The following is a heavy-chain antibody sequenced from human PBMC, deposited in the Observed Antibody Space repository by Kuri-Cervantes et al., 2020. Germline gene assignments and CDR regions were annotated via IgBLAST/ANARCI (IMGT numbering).Heavy chain of an antibody. D-gene: IGHD3-3*01. Sequence: GGSLRLSCAASGLTFDDYGMSWVRQAPGKGLEWVSSISSSSSYIYYADSVKGRFTISRDNSKNTLYLQMNSLRAEDTAVYYCARGIVKPRDYDFWSGYQTLLDYWGQGTLVTVSS. J-gene: IGHJ4*02. CDR1: GLTFDDYG. CDR3: ARGIVKPRDYDFWSGYQTLLDY. V-gene: IGHV3-21*01. CDR2: ISSSSSYI.